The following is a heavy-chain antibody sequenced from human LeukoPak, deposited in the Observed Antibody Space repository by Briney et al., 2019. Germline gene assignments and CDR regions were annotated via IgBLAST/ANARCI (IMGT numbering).Heavy chain of an antibody. D-gene: IGHD3-3*01. CDR3: AILSFGAFDI. V-gene: IGHV3-7*01. CDR2: IKQDGSEK. J-gene: IGHJ3*02. Sequence: GGSLRLSCTASGFTFSNYAVSWVRQAPGKGLEWVANIKQDGSEKYYVDSVKGRFTISRDNAKNSLYLQMNSLRAEDTAVYYCAILSFGAFDIWGQGTMATVPS. CDR1: GFTFSNYA.